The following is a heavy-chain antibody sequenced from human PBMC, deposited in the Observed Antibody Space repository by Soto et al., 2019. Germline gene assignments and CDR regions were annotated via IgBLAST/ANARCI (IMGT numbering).Heavy chain of an antibody. V-gene: IGHV3-30*18. CDR1: GFTFSSYG. CDR2: ISYDGSNK. Sequence: QVQLVESGGGVVQPGRSLRLSCAASGFTFSSYGMHWVRQAPGKGLEWVAVISYDGSNKYYADSVKGRFTISRDNSKNTLYLQMNSLRAADTAVYYCAKDGRRVAAAGTPNYWGQGTLVTVSS. J-gene: IGHJ4*02. D-gene: IGHD6-13*01. CDR3: AKDGRRVAAAGTPNY.